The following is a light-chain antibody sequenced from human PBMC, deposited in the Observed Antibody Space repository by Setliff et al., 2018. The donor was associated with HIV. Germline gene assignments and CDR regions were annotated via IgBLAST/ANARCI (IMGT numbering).Light chain of an antibody. CDR1: VLAKKY. Sequence: SYELPQPSSVSVSPGQTARITCSGDVLAKKYVRWFQQKPGQAPVVVIYKDSERASGIPERFSGSSSGTTVTLTISGAQVDDEADYYCYSAADNNLVFGGGTKVTVL. CDR3: YSAADNNLV. CDR2: KDS. J-gene: IGLJ2*01. V-gene: IGLV3-27*01.